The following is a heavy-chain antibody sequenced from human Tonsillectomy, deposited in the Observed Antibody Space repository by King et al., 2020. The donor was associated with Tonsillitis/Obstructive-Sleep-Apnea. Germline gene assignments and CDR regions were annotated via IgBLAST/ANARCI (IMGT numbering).Heavy chain of an antibody. D-gene: IGHD3-9*01. CDR1: GYTFTSYA. CDR3: AGDYDILTGHYNGDPEDFHYMDV. Sequence: QLVQSGSELKKPGASVKVSCKASGYTFTSYAMNWVRXAPGQGLEWMGWINTNTGNPTYAQGFTGRFVFSLDTSVSTAYLQISSLKAGDTAVYYCAGDYDILTGHYNGDPEDFHYMDVWGKGTAVTVSS. V-gene: IGHV7-4-1*02. J-gene: IGHJ6*03. CDR2: INTNTGNP.